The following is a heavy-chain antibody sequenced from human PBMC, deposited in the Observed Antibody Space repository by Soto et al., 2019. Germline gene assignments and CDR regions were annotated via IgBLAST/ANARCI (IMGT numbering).Heavy chain of an antibody. Sequence: QVQLVQSGAEVKKPGASVKVSCKASGYIFTNHYIHWVRQAPGQGLDWMGIINPSGGSTNYLQKFQGSITMTRDTSTSTVYIELSSLRSEDTAVYFCARADYYDSSGFYYDCWGQGTLVTVSS. J-gene: IGHJ4*02. CDR3: ARADYYDSSGFYYDC. V-gene: IGHV1-46*01. CDR1: GYIFTNHY. D-gene: IGHD3-22*01. CDR2: INPSGGST.